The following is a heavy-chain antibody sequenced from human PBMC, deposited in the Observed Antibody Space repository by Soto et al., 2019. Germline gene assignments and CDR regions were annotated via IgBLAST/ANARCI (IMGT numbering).Heavy chain of an antibody. CDR1: GYSFTSYW. D-gene: IGHD2-8*01. CDR3: AKFRVGGYRTSDVCYQFDN. V-gene: IGHV5-51*01. J-gene: IGHJ4*02. Sequence: PGESLKISCKGSGYSFTSYWIGWMRQMPGKGLEWMGIVYPADSKTSYSPSFEGQVTISADNSISTAYLQWSSLKASDTAMYYCAKFRVGGYRTSDVCYQFDNWGLGTLVTVSS. CDR2: VYPADSKT.